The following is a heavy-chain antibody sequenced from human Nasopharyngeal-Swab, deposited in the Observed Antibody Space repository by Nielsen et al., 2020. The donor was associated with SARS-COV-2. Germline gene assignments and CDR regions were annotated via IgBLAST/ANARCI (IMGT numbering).Heavy chain of an antibody. Sequence: GESLKISCAASGFTFSTFWMSWVRQAPGKGLEWVANIKKDGGEKNYVDSVKGRFTTSSDNAKNSLYLQMNSLRAENTAVYYCVRDSGSYLGIDYWGQGTPVTVSS. J-gene: IGHJ4*02. D-gene: IGHD1-26*01. CDR3: VRDSGSYLGIDY. V-gene: IGHV3-7*01. CDR2: IKKDGGEK. CDR1: GFTFSTFW.